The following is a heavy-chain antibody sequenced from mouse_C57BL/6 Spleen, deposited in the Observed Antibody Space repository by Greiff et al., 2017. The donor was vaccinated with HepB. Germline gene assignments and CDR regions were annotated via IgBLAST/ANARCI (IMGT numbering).Heavy chain of an antibody. Sequence: VQLQESGAELAKPGASVKLSCKASGYTFTSYWMHWVKQRPGQGLEWIGYINPRSGYTKYNQKFKDKATLTADKSSSTAYMQLSSLTYEDSAVYYCANYCGSSDYAMDYWGQGTSVTVSA. CDR3: ANYCGSSDYAMDY. CDR2: INPRSGYT. D-gene: IGHD1-1*01. V-gene: IGHV1-7*01. CDR1: GYTFTSYW. J-gene: IGHJ4*01.